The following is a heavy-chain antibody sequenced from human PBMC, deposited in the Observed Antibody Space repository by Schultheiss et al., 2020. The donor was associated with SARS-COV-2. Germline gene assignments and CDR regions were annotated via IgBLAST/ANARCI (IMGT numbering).Heavy chain of an antibody. J-gene: IGHJ6*02. Sequence: GGSLRLSCAASGFTFSSYGMHWVRQAPGKGLEWVAVISYDGSHKYYADSVKGRFTISRDNSKNTLYLQMNSLRAEDTAVYYCAKDLGSSGYYYFYYYYGMDVWGQGTTVTVSS. CDR2: ISYDGSHK. V-gene: IGHV3-30*18. CDR1: GFTFSSYG. CDR3: AKDLGSSGYYYFYYYYGMDV. D-gene: IGHD3-22*01.